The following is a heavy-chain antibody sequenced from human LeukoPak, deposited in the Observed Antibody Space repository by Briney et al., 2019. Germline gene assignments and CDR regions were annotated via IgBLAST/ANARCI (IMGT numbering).Heavy chain of an antibody. CDR1: GFTFSSYG. Sequence: GRSLRLSCAASGFTFSSYGMHWVRQAPGKGLEWVAVISYDGSNKYYADSVKGRFTISRDNSKNTLHLQMNSLRAEDTAVYYCAKDLLQDRPLWFGELYPDYWGQGTLVTVSS. CDR3: AKDLLQDRPLWFGELYPDY. V-gene: IGHV3-30*18. D-gene: IGHD3-10*01. J-gene: IGHJ4*02. CDR2: ISYDGSNK.